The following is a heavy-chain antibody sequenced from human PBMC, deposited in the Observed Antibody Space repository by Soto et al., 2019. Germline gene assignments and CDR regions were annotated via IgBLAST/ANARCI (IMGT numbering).Heavy chain of an antibody. V-gene: IGHV1-69*01. Sequence: QVQLVQSGAEVKKPGSSVKVSCKASGDVFRSYGINWVRQAPGQGLEWMGGIIPISGTTNYAQKFQGRVEITADESRDTVYMELSRLRSEDTAVYFCARVRCFNGLCHTADYGMDVWGQGTTVTVSS. D-gene: IGHD2-8*01. CDR3: ARVRCFNGLCHTADYGMDV. CDR2: IIPISGTT. CDR1: GDVFRSYG. J-gene: IGHJ6*02.